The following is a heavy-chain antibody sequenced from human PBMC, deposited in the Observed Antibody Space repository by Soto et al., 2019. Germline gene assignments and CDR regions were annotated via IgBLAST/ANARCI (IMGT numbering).Heavy chain of an antibody. D-gene: IGHD6-13*01. CDR1: GFSLSTSGMR. J-gene: IGHJ4*02. Sequence: SGPTLVNPTQTLTLTCTFSGFSLSTSGMRVSWIRQPPGKALEWLARIDWDDDKFYSTSLKTRLTISKDTSKNQVVLTMTNMDPVDTATYYCARDSAAGTGLGYWGQGXLVTVYS. CDR3: ARDSAAGTGLGY. CDR2: IDWDDDK. V-gene: IGHV2-70*04.